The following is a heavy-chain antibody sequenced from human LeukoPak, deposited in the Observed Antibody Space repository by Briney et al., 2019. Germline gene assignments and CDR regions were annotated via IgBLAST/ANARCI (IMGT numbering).Heavy chain of an antibody. J-gene: IGHJ6*02. CDR3: ARVRTTGSYYGMDV. CDR1: GFTFSSYW. CDR2: IKEDESEK. V-gene: IGHV3-7*01. Sequence: GGSLRLSCAASGFTFSSYWMSWVRQAPGKGLEWVANIKEDESEKYYVDSVKGRFTISRDNAQNSLNLQMNSLRVEDTAMYYCARVRTTGSYYGMDVWGQGTTVTVSS. D-gene: IGHD3-10*01.